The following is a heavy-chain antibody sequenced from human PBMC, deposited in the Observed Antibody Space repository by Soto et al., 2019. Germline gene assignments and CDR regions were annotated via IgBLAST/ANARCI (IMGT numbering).Heavy chain of an antibody. J-gene: IGHJ4*02. CDR2: IRFDGSNE. CDR3: ARNGMGGTVFRGYFDF. Sequence: GGSLRLSCAVPGGIFHGYGMHWVRQAPGKGLEWVAIIRFDGSNEEYADSVKGRFTISRDNSKNTLYLQMNTLGAEDTAVYRWARNGMGGTVFRGYFDFGARETVVTV. V-gene: IGHV3-33*01. D-gene: IGHD1-1*01. CDR1: GGIFHGYG.